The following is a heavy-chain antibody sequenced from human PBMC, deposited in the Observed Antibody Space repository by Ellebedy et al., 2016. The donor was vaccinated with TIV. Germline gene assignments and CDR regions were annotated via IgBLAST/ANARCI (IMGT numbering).Heavy chain of an antibody. CDR3: ARFGSAGGSPYFDS. CDR2: IYHTGNT. CDR1: GASIGSGRW. J-gene: IGHJ4*02. D-gene: IGHD2-15*01. V-gene: IGHV4-4*02. Sequence: MPSETLSLTCAVSGASIGSGRWWSWVRQPPGKGLEWIGQIYHTGNTHYNPSLKSGVTISMDKSKNKFSLTLSSVTAADTAVYFCARFGSAGGSPYFDSWGQGTLVTVSS.